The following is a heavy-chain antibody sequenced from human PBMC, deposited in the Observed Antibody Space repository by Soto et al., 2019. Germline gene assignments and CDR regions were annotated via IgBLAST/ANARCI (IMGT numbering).Heavy chain of an antibody. CDR1: GFTFSSYW. D-gene: IGHD1-26*01. CDR3: ARAGSGSYGGDFDY. Sequence: EVQLVESGGGLVQPGGSLRLSCAASGFTFSSYWMSWVRQAPGKGLEWVANIKQDGSEKYYVDSVKGRFTISRDNAKNSLYLQMNSLIAEDTAVYYCARAGSGSYGGDFDYGGQGTLVTVSS. CDR2: IKQDGSEK. J-gene: IGHJ4*02. V-gene: IGHV3-7*05.